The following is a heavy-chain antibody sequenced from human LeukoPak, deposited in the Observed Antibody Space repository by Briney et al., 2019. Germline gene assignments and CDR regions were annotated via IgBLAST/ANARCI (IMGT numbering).Heavy chain of an antibody. V-gene: IGHV4-61*02. CDR2: IYTSGST. CDR1: GNSISSGDNY. J-gene: IGHJ6*03. D-gene: IGHD3-22*01. Sequence: SETLSLTCTVSGNSISSGDNYWSWIRQPAGKGLEWIGRIYTSGSTNYNPSLKSRVTISGDTSKNQFSLKLTSVTAADTAVYYCARAIRYYVDSSGFYYMDVWGKGTTVTVSS. CDR3: ARAIRYYVDSSGFYYMDV.